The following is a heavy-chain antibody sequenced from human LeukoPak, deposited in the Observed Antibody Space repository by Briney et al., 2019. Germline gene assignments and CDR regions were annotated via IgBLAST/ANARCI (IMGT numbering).Heavy chain of an antibody. CDR3: ASGGARYFDWLFDFDY. D-gene: IGHD3-9*01. CDR2: IYYSGST. J-gene: IGHJ4*02. CDR1: GGSISSYY. Sequence: SETLSLTCTVSGGSISSYYWSWIRQPPGKGLEWIGYIYYSGSTNYNPSLKSRVTISVDTSKNQFSLKLSSVTAADTAVYYCASGGARYFDWLFDFDYWGQGTLVTVSS. V-gene: IGHV4-59*12.